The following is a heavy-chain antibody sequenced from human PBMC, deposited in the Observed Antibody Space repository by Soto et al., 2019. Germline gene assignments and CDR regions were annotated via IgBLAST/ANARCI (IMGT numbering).Heavy chain of an antibody. CDR1: GYTFTGYY. J-gene: IGHJ6*02. V-gene: IGHV1-2*04. D-gene: IGHD1-1*01. CDR2: INPNSGGT. CDR3: AREVSRGTGLYYYYGMDV. Sequence: ASVKVSCKASGYTFTGYYMHWVRQAPGQGLEWMGWINPNSGGTNYAQKFQGWVTMTRDTPISTAYMELSRLRSDDTAVYYCAREVSRGTGLYYYYGMDVWGQGTTVTVSS.